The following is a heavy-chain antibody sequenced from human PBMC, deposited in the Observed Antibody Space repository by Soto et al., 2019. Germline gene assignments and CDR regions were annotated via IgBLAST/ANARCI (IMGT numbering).Heavy chain of an antibody. CDR2: ISWNSGSI. J-gene: IGHJ3*02. V-gene: IGHV3-9*01. D-gene: IGHD7-27*01. CDR3: AKATNWGLPLGAFDI. CDR1: GFTFDDYA. Sequence: GGSLRLSCAASGFTFDDYAMHWVRQAPGKGLEWVSGISWNSGSIGYADSVKGRFTISRDNAKNSLYLQMNSLRAEDTALYYCAKATNWGLPLGAFDIWGQGTMVTVSS.